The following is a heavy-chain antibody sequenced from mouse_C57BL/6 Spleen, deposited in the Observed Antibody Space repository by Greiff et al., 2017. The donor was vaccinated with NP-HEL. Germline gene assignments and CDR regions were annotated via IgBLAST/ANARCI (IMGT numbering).Heavy chain of an antibody. V-gene: IGHV5-4*03. CDR3: ARGKNWDDY. CDR1: GFTFSSYA. Sequence: EVKLVESGGGLVKPGGSLKLSCAASGFTFSSYAMSWVRQTPEKRLEWVATISDGGSYTYYPDNVKGRFTISRDNAKNNLYLQMSHLKSEDTAMYYCARGKNWDDYWGQGTTLTVSS. CDR2: ISDGGSYT. D-gene: IGHD4-1*01. J-gene: IGHJ2*01.